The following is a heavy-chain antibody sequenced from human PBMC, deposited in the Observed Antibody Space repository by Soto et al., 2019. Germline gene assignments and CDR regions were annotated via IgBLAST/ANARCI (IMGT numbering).Heavy chain of an antibody. V-gene: IGHV3-23*01. D-gene: IGHD1-26*01. Sequence: GGSLRLSSTATGFPFSSYAMSWVRQAPGKGLEWVSAISGSGGSTYYADSVKGRFTISRDNSKNTLYLQMNSLRAEDTAVYYCAKDKMAGAKYGMDVWGQGTTVTVSS. J-gene: IGHJ6*02. CDR2: ISGSGGST. CDR1: GFPFSSYA. CDR3: AKDKMAGAKYGMDV.